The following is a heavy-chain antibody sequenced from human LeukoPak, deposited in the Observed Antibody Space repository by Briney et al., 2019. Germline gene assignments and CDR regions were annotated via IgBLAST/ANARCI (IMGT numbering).Heavy chain of an antibody. CDR3: AREVARPATTVTADFDY. V-gene: IGHV1-46*01. CDR1: GYTFTSYY. CDR2: INPSGGST. Sequence: GASVKVSCKPSGYTFTSYYMHWVRQAPGQGLEWMGIINPSGGSTSYAQKFQGRVTMTRDTSTSTVYMELSSLRSEDTAVYYCAREVARPATTVTADFDYWGQGTLVTVSS. J-gene: IGHJ4*02. D-gene: IGHD4-17*01.